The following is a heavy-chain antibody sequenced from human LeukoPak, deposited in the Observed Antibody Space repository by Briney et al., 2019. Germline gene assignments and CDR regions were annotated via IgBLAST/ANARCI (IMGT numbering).Heavy chain of an antibody. CDR3: ARGVAYDYGDY. V-gene: IGHV3-30*04. J-gene: IGHJ4*02. CDR2: ISYDGSNK. D-gene: IGHD3-16*01. CDR1: GFTFSNYA. Sequence: PGGSLRLSCAASGFTFSNYAMHWVRQAPGKGLEWVAVISYDGSNKYYADSVKGRFTISRDNSKNTLYLQMNSLRAEDTAVYYCARGVAYDYGDYWGQGTLVTVSS.